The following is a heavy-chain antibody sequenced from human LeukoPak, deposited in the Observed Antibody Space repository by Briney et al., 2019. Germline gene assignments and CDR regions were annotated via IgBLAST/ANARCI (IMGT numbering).Heavy chain of an antibody. J-gene: IGHJ4*02. CDR2: INPNSGGT. CDR1: GYTFTGYY. Sequence: ASVKVSCKASGYTFTGYYMHWVRQAPGQGLEWMGWINPNSGGTNYAQKFQGRVTMTRDTSISTAYMELSRLRSGDTAVYYCARDSYYYGSGSYYYWGQGTLVTVSS. CDR3: ARDSYYYGSGSYYY. V-gene: IGHV1-2*02. D-gene: IGHD3-10*01.